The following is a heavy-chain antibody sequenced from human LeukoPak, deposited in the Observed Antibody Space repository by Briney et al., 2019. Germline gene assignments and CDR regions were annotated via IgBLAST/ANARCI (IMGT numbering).Heavy chain of an antibody. V-gene: IGHV4-61*02. D-gene: IGHD3/OR15-3a*01. Sequence: SQTLSLTCTVSGGSISSGSYYWSWIRQPAGKGLEWIGRIYTSGSTNYNPSLKSRVPISVDTSKNQFSLKLSSVTAADTAVYYCARDMDGSYYYYGMDVWGQGTTVTVSS. CDR2: IYTSGST. CDR3: ARDMDGSYYYYGMDV. J-gene: IGHJ6*02. CDR1: GGSISSGSYY.